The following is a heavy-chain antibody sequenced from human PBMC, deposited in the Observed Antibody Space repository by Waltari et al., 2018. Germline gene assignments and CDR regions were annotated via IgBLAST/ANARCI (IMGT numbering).Heavy chain of an antibody. V-gene: IGHV3-9*01. CDR2: ISWNSGII. CDR3: ATIRTREWELRSYFEY. J-gene: IGHJ4*02. Sequence: EVEVVESGGGLVQPGRSLRLSCVFSGITFDDYAFNWVRQIPGKGLEWVSGISWNSGIIGYADSVRGRFTISRDNARNSLYLQMDNLRPDDSAVYYCATIRTREWELRSYFEYWGQGTLVTVSS. CDR1: GITFDDYA. D-gene: IGHD1-26*01.